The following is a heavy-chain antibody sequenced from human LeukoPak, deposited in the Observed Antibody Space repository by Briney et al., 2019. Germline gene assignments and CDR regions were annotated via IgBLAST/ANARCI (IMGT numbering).Heavy chain of an antibody. CDR2: ISSSSSYI. CDR1: GFTFCSYV. Sequence: GGSLRLSCAASGFTFCSYVMGWVRQAPGKGVEWGSSISSSSSYIFYADSVKGRFTISRDNAKNSLYLKMNSLRAEDTAVYYCARGSPSYGDYLIDYWGQGTLVTVSS. J-gene: IGHJ4*02. CDR3: ARGSPSYGDYLIDY. V-gene: IGHV3-21*01. D-gene: IGHD4-17*01.